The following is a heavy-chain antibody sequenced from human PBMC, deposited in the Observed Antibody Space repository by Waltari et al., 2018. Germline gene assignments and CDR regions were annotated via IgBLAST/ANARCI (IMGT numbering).Heavy chain of an antibody. CDR1: GGSFSTYA. Sequence: QVQLVQSGAELKKPGSSVKVSCKASGGSFSTYAITWVRQAPGHGLEWMGGIIPMFGTANYAQKRQDRVTSSTDESMTTAYMELSSLTSEDTAVYYCARGGLYGQQLLESAFEIWGQGTKDTVSS. D-gene: IGHD6-13*01. CDR3: ARGGLYGQQLLESAFEI. CDR2: IIPMFGTA. V-gene: IGHV1-69*05. J-gene: IGHJ3*02.